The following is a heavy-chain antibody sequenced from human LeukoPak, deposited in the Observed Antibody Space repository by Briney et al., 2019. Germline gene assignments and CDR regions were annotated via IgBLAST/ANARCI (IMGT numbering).Heavy chain of an antibody. Sequence: SVKVSCKASGGTFSSYAISWVRQAPGQGLEWMGGIIPIFGTANDAQKFQGRVTSTTDESTSTAYMELSRLRSEDTAVYYWARELYSSSPRWDWFDPWGQGTLVTVSS. D-gene: IGHD6-6*01. CDR3: ARELYSSSPRWDWFDP. CDR1: GGTFSSYA. CDR2: IIPIFGTA. V-gene: IGHV1-69*05. J-gene: IGHJ5*02.